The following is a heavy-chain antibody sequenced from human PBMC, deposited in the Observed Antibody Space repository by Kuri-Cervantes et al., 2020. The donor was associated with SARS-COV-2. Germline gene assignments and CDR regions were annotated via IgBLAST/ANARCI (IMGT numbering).Heavy chain of an antibody. CDR3: ARGPSHCYRTSCFIDVFDY. CDR2: ISAYNTHT. J-gene: IGHJ4*02. V-gene: IGHV1-18*01. CDR1: GYTFISYG. D-gene: IGHD2-2*01. Sequence: ASVKVSCKASGYTFISYGISWVRQAPGQGLEWMGWISAYNTHTKYAQRVQGRVTMTTDTTTSTAYMELRGLRSDDTAVYYCARGPSHCYRTSCFIDVFDYWGPGTLVTVSS.